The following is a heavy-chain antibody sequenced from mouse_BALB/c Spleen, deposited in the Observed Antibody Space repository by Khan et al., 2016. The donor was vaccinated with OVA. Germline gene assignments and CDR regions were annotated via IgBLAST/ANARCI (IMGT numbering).Heavy chain of an antibody. CDR3: ARSSFYPFYFDY. CDR1: GYTFTDFY. J-gene: IGHJ2*01. Sequence: QVQLKESGPELVKPGASVKISCKASGYTFTDFYINWVKQKPGQGLEWIGWIYPGSGNTKYNEKFKGKATLTVDTSSSTAYMQLNSLTSEDTAVYFCARSSFYPFYFDYWGQGTTLTVSS. D-gene: IGHD2-1*01. CDR2: IYPGSGNT. V-gene: IGHV1-84*02.